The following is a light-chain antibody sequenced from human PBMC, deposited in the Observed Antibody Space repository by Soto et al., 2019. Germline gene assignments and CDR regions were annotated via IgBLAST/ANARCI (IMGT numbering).Light chain of an antibody. CDR3: QQRSNWPLT. Sequence: TLSLSPGERATLSCRASQSISSYLAWYQQKPGQAPRLLIYDASNRATGIPARFSGSGSGTDFTLTISSLEPEDFAVYYCQQRSNWPLTLGGGTKVDIK. CDR1: QSISSY. CDR2: DAS. J-gene: IGKJ4*01. V-gene: IGKV3-11*01.